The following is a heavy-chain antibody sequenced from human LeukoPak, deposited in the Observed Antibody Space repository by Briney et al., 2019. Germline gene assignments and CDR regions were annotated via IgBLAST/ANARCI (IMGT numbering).Heavy chain of an antibody. CDR1: GYSFTTYA. CDR2: ISAHNGDT. Sequence: ASVKVSCKASGYSFTTYAFSWVRQAPGQGLEWMGWISAHNGDTNYARNLQGRVTMTTDTSTSTVYMELRSLRSDGTAVYYCARDPLFGVGSTRIFDYWGQGTLVTVSS. D-gene: IGHD1-26*01. J-gene: IGHJ4*02. CDR3: ARDPLFGVGSTRIFDY. V-gene: IGHV1-18*01.